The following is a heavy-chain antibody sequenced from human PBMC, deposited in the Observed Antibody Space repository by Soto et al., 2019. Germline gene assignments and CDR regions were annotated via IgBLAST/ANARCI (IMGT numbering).Heavy chain of an antibody. CDR1: GFTFSSYS. Sequence: GGSLRLSCAASGFTFSSYSMNWVRQAPGKGLEWVSYISSSSSTIYYADSVKGRFTISRDNAKNSLYLQMNSLRAEDTAVYYCARVGPGIAVAGTGTDYWGQGTLVTVSS. J-gene: IGHJ4*02. CDR2: ISSSSSTI. V-gene: IGHV3-48*01. D-gene: IGHD6-19*01. CDR3: ARVGPGIAVAGTGTDY.